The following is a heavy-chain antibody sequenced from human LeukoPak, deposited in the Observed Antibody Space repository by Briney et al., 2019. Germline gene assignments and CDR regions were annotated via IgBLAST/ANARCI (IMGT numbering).Heavy chain of an antibody. CDR1: GGTFSSYA. CDR3: VFGVAAAVTLRGLSFDS. CDR2: IIPIFGTA. V-gene: IGHV1-69*05. J-gene: IGHJ4*02. D-gene: IGHD6-25*01. Sequence: ASVKVSCKASGGTFSSYAISWVRQAPGQGLEWMGGIIPIFGTANYAQKFQGRVTITTDESTSTAYMELSSLRSEDTAVDYVVFGVAAAVTLRGLSFDSWGQGPLVTVSS.